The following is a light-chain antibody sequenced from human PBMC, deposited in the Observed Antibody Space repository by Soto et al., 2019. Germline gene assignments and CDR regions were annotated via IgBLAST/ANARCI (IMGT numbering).Light chain of an antibody. Sequence: EIVMTQSPATLSVSPGERATLSSRASQSVSSNLAWYQQKPGQAPRLLIYGASTRATGIPARFSGSGSGTEFTLTISSLQSEDFAVYYCQQSNNWPPLTFGGGTKVEIK. CDR3: QQSNNWPPLT. CDR2: GAS. CDR1: QSVSSN. J-gene: IGKJ4*01. V-gene: IGKV3-15*01.